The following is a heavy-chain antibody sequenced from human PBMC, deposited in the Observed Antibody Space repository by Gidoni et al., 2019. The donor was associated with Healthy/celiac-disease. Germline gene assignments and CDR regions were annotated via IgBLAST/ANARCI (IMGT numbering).Heavy chain of an antibody. CDR1: GFTFGDYA. D-gene: IGHD3-3*01. V-gene: IGHV3-49*05. CDR3: TRDDFWSGFF. CDR2: IRSNAYGGTT. Sequence: EVQLVESGGGLVKPGRSLRLSCSASGFTFGDYAMSWFRKAPGTGLEWVGFIRSNAYGGTTEYAASVKGRFIISRDDSKSIAYLQMNSLKTEDTAVYYCTRDDFWSGFFWGQGTTVTVSS. J-gene: IGHJ6*02.